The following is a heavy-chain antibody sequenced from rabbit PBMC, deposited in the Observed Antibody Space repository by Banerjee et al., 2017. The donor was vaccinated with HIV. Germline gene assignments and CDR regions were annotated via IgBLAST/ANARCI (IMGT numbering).Heavy chain of an antibody. J-gene: IGHJ3*01. CDR3: ARGGGSGYGYHL. CDR1: GFSFSYKYV. D-gene: IGHD1-1*01. CDR2: INTSSANT. Sequence: QEQLVESGGGLVKPEGSLTLTCTASGFSFSYKYVMYWVRQAPGKGLEWIACINTSSANTVYASWAKGRFTISKTSSTTVTLQMTSLTAADTATYFCARGGGSGYGYHLWGQGTLVTVS. V-gene: IGHV1S45*01.